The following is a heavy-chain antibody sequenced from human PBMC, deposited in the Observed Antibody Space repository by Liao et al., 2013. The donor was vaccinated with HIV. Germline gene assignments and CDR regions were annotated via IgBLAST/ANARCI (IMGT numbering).Heavy chain of an antibody. CDR3: AREQTYYYESSGSLFDY. CDR1: GDSISSSSYY. V-gene: IGHV4-39*07. J-gene: IGHJ4*02. Sequence: QLQLRESGPGLVKPSETLSLTCTVSGDSISSSSYYWGWIRQPPGKGLEWIGSIFYSGSAYYNPSLKSRVTISVDTSKNKFSLKLTSVTAADTAVYYCAREQTYYYESSGSLFDYWGQGTLVTVSS. D-gene: IGHD3-22*01. CDR2: IFYSGSA.